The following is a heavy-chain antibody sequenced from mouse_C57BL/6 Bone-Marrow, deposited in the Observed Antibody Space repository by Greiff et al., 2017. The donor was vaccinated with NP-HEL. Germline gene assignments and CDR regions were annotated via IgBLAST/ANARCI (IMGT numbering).Heavy chain of an antibody. J-gene: IGHJ2*01. D-gene: IGHD4-1*01. CDR1: GFTFTDYY. CDR3: ARSSNWGNYFDY. Sequence: EVMLVESGGGLVQPGGSLSLSCAASGFTFTDYYMSWVRQPPGKALEWLGFIRNKANGYTTEYSASVKGRFTISRDKSKSILYLQMNALRAEDSATNYCARSSNWGNYFDYWGQGTTLTVSS. CDR2: IRNKANGYTT. V-gene: IGHV7-3*01.